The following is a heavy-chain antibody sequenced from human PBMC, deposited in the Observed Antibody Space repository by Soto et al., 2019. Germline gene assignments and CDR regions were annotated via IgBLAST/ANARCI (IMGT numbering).Heavy chain of an antibody. Sequence: TLSLTCTVSGGSISSSSYYWGWIRQPPGKGLEWIGSIYYSGSTYYNPSLKSRVTISVDTSKNQFSLKLSSVTAADTAVYYCARRRRYSYEDYYYYGMDVWGQGTTVTVSS. CDR3: ARRRRYSYEDYYYYGMDV. CDR2: IYYSGST. V-gene: IGHV4-39*01. CDR1: GGSISSSSYY. J-gene: IGHJ6*02. D-gene: IGHD5-18*01.